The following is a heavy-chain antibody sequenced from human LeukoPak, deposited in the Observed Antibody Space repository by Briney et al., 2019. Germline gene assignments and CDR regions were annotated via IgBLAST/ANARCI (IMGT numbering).Heavy chain of an antibody. CDR2: INPNSGGT. Sequence: ASVKVSCKASGYTFTGYYMHWVRQAPGQGLEWMGWINPNSGGTNYAQKFQGRVTMTRDTSISTAYMELSRLRSDDTAVYYCAKVYYGSGSYYREPPDYYYYMDVWGKGTTVTVSS. J-gene: IGHJ6*03. CDR1: GYTFTGYY. D-gene: IGHD3-10*01. CDR3: AKVYYGSGSYYREPPDYYYYMDV. V-gene: IGHV1-2*02.